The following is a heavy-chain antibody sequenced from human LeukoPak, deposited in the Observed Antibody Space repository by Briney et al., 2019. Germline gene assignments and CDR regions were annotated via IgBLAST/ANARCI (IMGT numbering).Heavy chain of an antibody. D-gene: IGHD3-9*01. Sequence: SETLSLTCTVSGYSISSGYYWGWIRQPPGKGLEWIGSIYHSGSTNYNPSLKSRVTISVDTSKNQFSLKLSSVTAADTAVYYCARFPLTISSCFDYWGQGTLVTVSS. CDR3: ARFPLTISSCFDY. V-gene: IGHV4-38-2*02. J-gene: IGHJ4*02. CDR1: GYSISSGYY. CDR2: IYHSGST.